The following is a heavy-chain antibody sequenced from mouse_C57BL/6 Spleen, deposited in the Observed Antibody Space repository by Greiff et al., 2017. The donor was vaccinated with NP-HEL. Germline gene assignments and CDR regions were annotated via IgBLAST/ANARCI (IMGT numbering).Heavy chain of an antibody. CDR3: ARPHSSGYWFAY. V-gene: IGHV1-47*01. CDR2: FHPYNDDT. CDR1: GYTFTTYP. D-gene: IGHD3-2*02. J-gene: IGHJ3*01. Sequence: VKLVESGAELVKPGASVKMSCKASGYTFTTYPIEWMKQNHGKSLEWIGNFHPYNDDTKYNEKFKGKATLTVEKSSSTVYLELSRLTSDDSAVYYCARPHSSGYWFAYWGQGTLVTVSA.